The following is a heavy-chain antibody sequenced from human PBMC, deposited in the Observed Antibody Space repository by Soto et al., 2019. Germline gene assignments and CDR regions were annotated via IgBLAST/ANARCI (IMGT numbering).Heavy chain of an antibody. J-gene: IGHJ5*02. CDR3: ARDRRKRSSSWYWFDP. CDR1: GFSFSSYG. V-gene: IGHV3-33*01. CDR2: IWPDGSKE. D-gene: IGHD6-13*01. Sequence: QVQLVESGGGVVQPGRSLRLSCAASGFSFSSYGMHWVRQAPGKGLEWVAIIWPDGSKEYYADSVKGRFTISRDNSKNTLYLQLNSLRDEDTAVYYCARDRRKRSSSWYWFDPWGQGTLVTVSS.